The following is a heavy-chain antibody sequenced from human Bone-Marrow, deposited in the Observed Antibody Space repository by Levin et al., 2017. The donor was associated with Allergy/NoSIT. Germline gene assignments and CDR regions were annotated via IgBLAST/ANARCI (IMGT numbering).Heavy chain of an antibody. D-gene: IGHD6-19*01. CDR2: ISGGGGRT. J-gene: IGHJ4*02. CDR3: AKGMELWDIIAVGPPFDY. Sequence: EASVKVSCTASGFTFSTYAMSWVRQAPGKGLEWVSSISGGGGRTDYADSVKGRFTISRDNSKNTLYLQMNSLRVEDTAVYYCAKGMELWDIIAVGPPFDYWGQGTLVTVSS. V-gene: IGHV3-23*01. CDR1: GFTFSTYA.